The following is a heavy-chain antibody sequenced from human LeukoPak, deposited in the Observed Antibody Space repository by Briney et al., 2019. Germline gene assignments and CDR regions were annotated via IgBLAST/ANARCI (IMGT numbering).Heavy chain of an antibody. CDR2: INTDGSNT. Sequence: GGSLRLSCAASGFTFDYYWMHWVRQAPGKGLMWVSRINTDGSNTHYADSVKGRFTISRDNAKNTLYLQMNGQRVEDTAVYYCVVWGEDRSGHRFDFWGQGTLVTVSS. D-gene: IGHD3-22*01. CDR1: GFTFDYYW. V-gene: IGHV3-74*01. J-gene: IGHJ4*02. CDR3: VVWGEDRSGHRFDF.